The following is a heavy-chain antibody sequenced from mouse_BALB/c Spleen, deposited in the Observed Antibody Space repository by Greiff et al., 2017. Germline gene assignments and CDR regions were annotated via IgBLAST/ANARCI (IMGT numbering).Heavy chain of an antibody. CDR3: ARDQDYYYGSSYAMDY. CDR1: GFSLTSYG. D-gene: IGHD1-1*01. V-gene: IGHV2-6-7*01. J-gene: IGHJ4*01. CDR2: IWGDGST. Sequence: QVQLKESGPGLVAPSQSLSITCTVSGFSLTSYGVNWVRQPPGKGLEWLGMIWGDGSTDYNSALKSRLSISKDNSKSQVFLKMNSLQTDDTARYYCARDQDYYYGSSYAMDYWGQGTSVTVSS.